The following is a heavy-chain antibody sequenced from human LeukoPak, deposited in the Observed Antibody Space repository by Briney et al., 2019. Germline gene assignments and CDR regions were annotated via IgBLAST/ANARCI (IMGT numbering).Heavy chain of an antibody. CDR1: GGSISSGGYY. V-gene: IGHV4-61*10. D-gene: IGHD6-13*01. J-gene: IGHJ4*02. Sequence: SETLSLTCTVSGGSISSGGYYWSWIRQPAGKGLEWIGYIYNSGSTNYNPSLKSRVTISLDTSKNQFSLKLSSVTAADTAVYYCARGVVAAAGRTFDFWGQGTLVTVSS. CDR3: ARGVVAAAGRTFDF. CDR2: IYNSGST.